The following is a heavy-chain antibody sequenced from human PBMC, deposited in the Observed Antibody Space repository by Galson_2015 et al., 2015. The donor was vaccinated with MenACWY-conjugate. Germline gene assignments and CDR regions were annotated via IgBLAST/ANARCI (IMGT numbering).Heavy chain of an antibody. CDR3: ARNPKVTMLRGAGWFDP. CDR1: GYTFTSYG. D-gene: IGHD3-10*01. V-gene: IGHV1-3*01. Sequence: SCKGSGYTFTSYGMHWVRQAPGQRLEWMGWINAGNGNTKCAQKFQGRVTMTRDTSASTAYMELSSLTSEDTAVYYCARNPKVTMLRGAGWFDPWGQGTLVIVSS. CDR2: INAGNGNT. J-gene: IGHJ5*02.